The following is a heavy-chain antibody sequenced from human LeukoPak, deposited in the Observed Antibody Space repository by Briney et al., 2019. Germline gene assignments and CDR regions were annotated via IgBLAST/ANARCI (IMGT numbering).Heavy chain of an antibody. CDR3: ARDRGTAMSADAFDI. V-gene: IGHV3-30*03. Sequence: GGSLRLSCAASGFNFSSYGMHWVRQAPGKGLEWVAVISYDGSNKYYADSVKGRFTISRDNSKNTLYLQMNSLRAEDTAVYYCARDRGTAMSADAFDIWGQGTMVTVSS. J-gene: IGHJ3*02. D-gene: IGHD5-18*01. CDR1: GFNFSSYG. CDR2: ISYDGSNK.